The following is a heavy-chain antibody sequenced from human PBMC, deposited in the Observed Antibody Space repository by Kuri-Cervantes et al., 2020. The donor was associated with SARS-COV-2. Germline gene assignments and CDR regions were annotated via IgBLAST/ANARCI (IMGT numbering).Heavy chain of an antibody. Sequence: GESLKISCAASGFTFSSYAMSWVRQAPGKGLEWVSAISGSGGSTYYADSVKGRFTISRDNSKNTLYLQMNSLRAEDTAVYYCASGREIFGVVISPFDYWGQGTLVTVSS. D-gene: IGHD3-3*01. CDR2: ISGSGGST. CDR3: ASGREIFGVVISPFDY. V-gene: IGHV3-23*01. J-gene: IGHJ4*02. CDR1: GFTFSSYA.